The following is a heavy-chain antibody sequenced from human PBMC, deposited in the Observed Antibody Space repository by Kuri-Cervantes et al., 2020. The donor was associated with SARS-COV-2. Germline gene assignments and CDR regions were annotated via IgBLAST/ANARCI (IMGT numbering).Heavy chain of an antibody. CDR1: GYTFTSYY. V-gene: IGHV1-46*01. D-gene: IGHD3-22*01. CDR2: INPSGGST. Sequence: ASVKVSCKASGYTFTSYYMHWVRQAPGQGLEWMGIINPSGGSTNYAQKFQGRLTITADESTSTAYMDLSSLRSEDTAVYYCALGYWGSGYPRYYYYMDVWGKGTTVTVSS. J-gene: IGHJ6*03. CDR3: ALGYWGSGYPRYYYYMDV.